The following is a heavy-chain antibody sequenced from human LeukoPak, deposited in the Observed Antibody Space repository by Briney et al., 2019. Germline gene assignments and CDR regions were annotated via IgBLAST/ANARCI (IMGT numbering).Heavy chain of an antibody. CDR2: ISRTGNYI. D-gene: IGHD2-15*01. V-gene: IGHV3-21*01. J-gene: IGHJ4*02. Sequence: GGSLRLSCAASGFTFSRYNMNWVRQAPGKGLEWVSSISRTGNYIYYADSVKGRFTISRDNAQNSLFLQMNSLRVEDTAVYYCARVLETDRSGGSCYSGLDYWGQGTLVTVSS. CDR3: ARVLETDRSGGSCYSGLDY. CDR1: GFTFSRYN.